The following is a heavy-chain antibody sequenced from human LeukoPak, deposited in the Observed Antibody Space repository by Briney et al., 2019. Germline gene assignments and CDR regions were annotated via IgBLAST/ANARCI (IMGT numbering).Heavy chain of an antibody. CDR2: ISYDGTTK. J-gene: IGHJ3*02. CDR3: ARVRIVGSTYDAFDI. D-gene: IGHD1-26*01. CDR1: GFTFSTYA. V-gene: IGHV3-30-3*01. Sequence: PGTSLRLSCAASGFTFSTYAMHWVPQAPGKGLEWVAVISYDGTTKYHADSVKGRFTISRDNSKNTLYLQMNTLRAEDTAVYYCARVRIVGSTYDAFDIWGQGTMVTVSS.